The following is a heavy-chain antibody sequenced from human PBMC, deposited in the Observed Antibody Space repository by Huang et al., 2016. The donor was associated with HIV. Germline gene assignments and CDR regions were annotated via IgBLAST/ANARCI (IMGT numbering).Heavy chain of an antibody. D-gene: IGHD3-22*01. Sequence: QVQLVQSGAEVKKPGASVKVSCKASGFNFNNYDFNWVRQASGQGLEWMEWMNPKSGNTGYAQKFQGRVTITRNTSITTAYMELRSLRSEDTAVYYCARARGFLYDSTGYYSRYYFDSWGQGTLVTISS. CDR1: GFNFNNYD. CDR3: ARARGFLYDSTGYYSRYYFDS. V-gene: IGHV1-8*03. J-gene: IGHJ4*02. CDR2: MNPKSGNT.